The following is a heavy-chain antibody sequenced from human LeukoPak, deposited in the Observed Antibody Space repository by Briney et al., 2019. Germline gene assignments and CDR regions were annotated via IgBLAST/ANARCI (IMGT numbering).Heavy chain of an antibody. Sequence: GRSLRLSCAASGFTFDDYAMHWVRQAPGKGLEWVSVIYSGGSTYYADSVKGRFAISRDNSKNTLYLQMNSLRAEDTAVYYCARERPYYYGMDVWGQGTTVTVSS. V-gene: IGHV3-53*01. CDR2: IYSGGST. J-gene: IGHJ6*02. CDR3: ARERPYYYGMDV. CDR1: GFTFDDYA.